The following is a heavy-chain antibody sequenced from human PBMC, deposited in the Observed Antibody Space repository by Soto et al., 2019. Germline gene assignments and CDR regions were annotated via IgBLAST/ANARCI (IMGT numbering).Heavy chain of an antibody. CDR2: ISSSGTTI. Sequence: QVQLVESGGGLVKPGGSLRLSCAASGFTFSDYYMSWIRQAPGKGREWVSYISSSGTTIYYADSVKCRFTISRDNSKNALFLQNNSLRAEDTAVYYCARVDPPAKSWGQGTRVNVSS. CDR3: ARVDPPAKS. J-gene: IGHJ5*02. D-gene: IGHD2-2*01. V-gene: IGHV3-11*01. CDR1: GFTFSDYY.